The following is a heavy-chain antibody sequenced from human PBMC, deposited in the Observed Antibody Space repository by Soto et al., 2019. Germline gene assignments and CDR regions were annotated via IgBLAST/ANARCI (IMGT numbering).Heavy chain of an antibody. D-gene: IGHD2-2*01. J-gene: IGHJ4*02. V-gene: IGHV3-7*02. CDR2: IKQDGSQK. CDR3: AKSDLYCSSTSCSPALFDY. CDR1: GFTFSRYW. Sequence: PGGSLRLSCAASGFTFSRYWMSWVRQGPGKGLEWVANIKQDGSQKNYVDSVKGRVTISRDNAKNSLYLQMNSLRAEDTAVYYSAKSDLYCSSTSCSPALFDYWGQGTLVTVSS.